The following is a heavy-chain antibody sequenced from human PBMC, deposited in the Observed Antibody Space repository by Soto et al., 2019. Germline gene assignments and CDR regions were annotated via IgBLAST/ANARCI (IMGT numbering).Heavy chain of an antibody. CDR1: GGSISSGGYY. CDR2: IYYSGST. J-gene: IGHJ4*02. CDR3: ARGGSVTDQFDY. V-gene: IGHV4-61*08. Sequence: SETLSLTCTVSGGSISSGGYYWSWIRQHPGKGLEWIGYIYYSGSTNYNPPLKSRVTISVDTSKNQFSLKLSSVTAADTAVYYCARGGSVTDQFDYWGQGTLVTVSS. D-gene: IGHD3-10*01.